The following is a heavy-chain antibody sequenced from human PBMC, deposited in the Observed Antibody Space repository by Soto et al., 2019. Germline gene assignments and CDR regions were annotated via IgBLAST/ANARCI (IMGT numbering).Heavy chain of an antibody. CDR1: GGSISSGGYY. Sequence: QVQLQESGPGLVKPSQTLSLTCTVSGGSISSGGYYWSWIRQHPAKGLEWIGYIYYSGSTYFNPSLKSRVTISVDTSKNRFSLKLSSVTAADTAVYYCARGGRGYYYYLDVWGKGATVTVSS. CDR3: ARGGRGYYYYLDV. CDR2: IYYSGST. D-gene: IGHD1-26*01. J-gene: IGHJ6*03. V-gene: IGHV4-31*03.